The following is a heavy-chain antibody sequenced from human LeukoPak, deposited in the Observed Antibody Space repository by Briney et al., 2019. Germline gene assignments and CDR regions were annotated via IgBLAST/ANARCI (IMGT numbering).Heavy chain of an antibody. J-gene: IGHJ3*02. CDR3: ARVMVRGVTPAFDI. V-gene: IGHV5-51*04. D-gene: IGHD3-10*01. CDR1: GYIFTNYW. Sequence: GESLKISCKGSGYIFTNYWIAWVRQMPGKGLECLGIIYPGDSDTRYSPSFQGQVTISADKPISTAYLQWSSLKASDTAMYYCARVMVRGVTPAFDIWGQGTMVTVSS. CDR2: IYPGDSDT.